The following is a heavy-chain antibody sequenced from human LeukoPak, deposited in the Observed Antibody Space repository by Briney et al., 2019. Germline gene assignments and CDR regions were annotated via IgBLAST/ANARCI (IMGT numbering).Heavy chain of an antibody. V-gene: IGHV3-30*18. Sequence: SGGCLRLSCAASEFTLNNHDMHWVRQAPGKGLEWVAAISYDGRNKYYADSVKGRFTISRDNSKNTLNLQMNSLRTEDTAVFYCAKPRDIDSWAFDVWGQGTMVTVSS. J-gene: IGHJ3*01. CDR1: EFTLNNHD. CDR3: AKPRDIDSWAFDV. CDR2: ISYDGRNK. D-gene: IGHD2-15*01.